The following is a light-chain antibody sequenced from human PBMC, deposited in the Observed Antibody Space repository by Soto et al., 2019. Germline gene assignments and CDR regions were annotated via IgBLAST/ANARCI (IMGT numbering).Light chain of an antibody. CDR3: QHRSNWLA. J-gene: IGKJ4*01. Sequence: EIVLTQSPATLSVSPGERATLSCRASQSVSSNLAWYQQKPGQAPRLLIYGASTRATGIPARFSGSGSGTDFTLTITSLEPEDFAVYYCQHRSNWLAFGGGTKGDI. V-gene: IGKV3-11*01. CDR2: GAS. CDR1: QSVSSN.